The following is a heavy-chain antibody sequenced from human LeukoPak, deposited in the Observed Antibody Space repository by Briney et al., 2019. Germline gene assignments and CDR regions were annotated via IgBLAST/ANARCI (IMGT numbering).Heavy chain of an antibody. J-gene: IGHJ4*02. CDR2: IYYSGST. CDR3: ARDYYDSSGYYHEGVAHYFDY. D-gene: IGHD3-22*01. V-gene: IGHV4-59*12. Sequence: SETLSLTCTVSGGSISSYYWSWIRQPPGKGLEWIGYIYYSGSTNYNPSLKSRVAISVDTSKNQFSLKLSSVTAADTAVYYCARDYYDSSGYYHEGVAHYFDYWGQGTLVIVSS. CDR1: GGSISSYY.